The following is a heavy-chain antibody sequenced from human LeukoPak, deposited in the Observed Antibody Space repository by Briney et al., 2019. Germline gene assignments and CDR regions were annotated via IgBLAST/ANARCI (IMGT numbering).Heavy chain of an antibody. CDR2: INPNSGGT. Sequence: ASVKVSCKASGYTFTGYYMHWVRQAPGQGLEWMGWINPNSGGTNYAQKFQGRVTMTRDTSISTAYMELSRLRSDDTAVYYCARNQKRITMVRGVVPGDYWGQGTLVTVSS. V-gene: IGHV1-2*02. CDR1: GYTFTGYY. J-gene: IGHJ4*02. CDR3: ARNQKRITMVRGVVPGDY. D-gene: IGHD3-10*01.